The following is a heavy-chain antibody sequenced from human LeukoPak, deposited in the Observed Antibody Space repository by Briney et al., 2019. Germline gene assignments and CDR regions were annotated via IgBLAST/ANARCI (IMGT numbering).Heavy chain of an antibody. CDR2: IWYDGSNI. D-gene: IGHD3-22*01. J-gene: IGHJ4*02. V-gene: IGHV3-33*01. CDR1: GLSFSSHG. Sequence: GTSLRLSCAASGLSFSSHGMHWVRQAPGKGLEWVAVIWYDGSNIYYADPVKGRFTISRDNSKNTLYLQMNSLRAEDTALYYCARARNDYDSNGFSVLDYWGQGTLVTVSS. CDR3: ARARNDYDSNGFSVLDY.